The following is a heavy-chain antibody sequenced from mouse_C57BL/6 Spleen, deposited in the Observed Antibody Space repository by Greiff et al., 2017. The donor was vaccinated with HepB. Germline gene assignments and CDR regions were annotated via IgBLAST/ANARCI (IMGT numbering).Heavy chain of an antibody. CDR2: IYPSDSET. CDR1: GYTFTSYW. D-gene: IGHD2-12*01. J-gene: IGHJ1*03. Sequence: VQLQQSGAELVRPGSSVKLSCKASGYTFTSYWMDWVKQRPGQGLEWIGNIYPSDSETHYNQKFKDKATLTVDKSSSTAYMQLSSLTSEDSAVYYCARSVYSPWYFDVWGTGTTVTVSS. V-gene: IGHV1-61*01. CDR3: ARSVYSPWYFDV.